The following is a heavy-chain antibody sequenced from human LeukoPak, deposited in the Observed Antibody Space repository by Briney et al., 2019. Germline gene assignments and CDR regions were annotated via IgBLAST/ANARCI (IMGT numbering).Heavy chain of an antibody. D-gene: IGHD1-1*01. V-gene: IGHV1-69*05. Sequence: ASVKVSCKASGGTFSSYAISWVRQAPGQGLEWMGGIIPIFGTANYAQKFQGRVTITTDESTSTAYMELSSLRSEDTAVYYCAIIEVDGTPKWGQGTLVTVSS. CDR2: IIPIFGTA. J-gene: IGHJ4*02. CDR3: AIIEVDGTPK. CDR1: GGTFSSYA.